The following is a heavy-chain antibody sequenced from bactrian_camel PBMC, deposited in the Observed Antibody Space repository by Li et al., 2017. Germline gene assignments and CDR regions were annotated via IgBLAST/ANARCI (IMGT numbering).Heavy chain of an antibody. CDR1: GYSYQ. CDR3: AADKGTYDCSAASPSDSYEYNY. V-gene: IGHV3S53*01. CDR2: RDSHGRT. J-gene: IGHJ4*01. Sequence: HVQLVESGGGSVQAGGSLRLSCAASGYSYQMAWFRQAPGKSREGLAARDSHGRTSYAESVKGRFTISQDNDKNTLYLQMTSLKPEDTAMYYCAADKGTYDCSAASPSDSYEYNYWGQGTQVTVS. D-gene: IGHD3*01.